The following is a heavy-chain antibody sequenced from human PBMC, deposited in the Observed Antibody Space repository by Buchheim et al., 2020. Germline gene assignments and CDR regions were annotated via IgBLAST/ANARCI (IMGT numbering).Heavy chain of an antibody. CDR2: ITDSGAII. D-gene: IGHD2/OR15-2a*01. V-gene: IGHV3-48*03. CDR3: ARDVLLHEGVDY. J-gene: IGHJ4*02. Sequence: EVQLVESGGGLVQPGGSLRLSCAASGFTFNTYEMMWVRQAPGKGLEWVSYITDSGAIIYYADSVKGRFTISRDNAKNSLYLQMDSLRVEDTGVYYCARDVLLHEGVDYWGRGTL. CDR1: GFTFNTYE.